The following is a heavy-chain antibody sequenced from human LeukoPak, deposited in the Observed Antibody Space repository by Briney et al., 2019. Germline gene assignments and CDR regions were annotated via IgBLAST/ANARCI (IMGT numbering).Heavy chain of an antibody. V-gene: IGHV3-30*01. CDR3: ARDEQYSGSYFDY. J-gene: IGHJ4*02. CDR1: GFTFSSYA. D-gene: IGHD1-26*01. Sequence: GGSLRLSCAASGFTFSSYAMHWVRQAPGKGLEWVAVISYDGSNKYYADSVKGRLTISRDNSKNTLYLQMNSLRAEDTAVYYCARDEQYSGSYFDYWGQGTLVTVSS. CDR2: ISYDGSNK.